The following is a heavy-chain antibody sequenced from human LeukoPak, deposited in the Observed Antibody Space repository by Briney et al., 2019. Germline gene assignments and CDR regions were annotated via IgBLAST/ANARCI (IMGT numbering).Heavy chain of an antibody. CDR1: GFTFNNYA. J-gene: IGHJ4*02. V-gene: IGHV3-23*01. D-gene: IGHD3-10*01. CDR3: AREPGLVIPPYFDY. Sequence: GGSLRLSCAASGFTFNNYAMSWVRQAPGQGLEWVSAISVSGGSTYYADSVKGRFTISRDNSKNTLYLQMNSLRAEDTAVYYCAREPGLVIPPYFDYWGQGTLVTVSS. CDR2: ISVSGGST.